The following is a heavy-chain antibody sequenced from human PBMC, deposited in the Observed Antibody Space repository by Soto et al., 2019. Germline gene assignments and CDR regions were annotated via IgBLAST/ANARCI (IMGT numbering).Heavy chain of an antibody. CDR2: ISYDGSNK. CDR3: ARDRYRYGDKTFDY. J-gene: IGHJ4*02. Sequence: PGGSLRLSCAASGFTFSSYAMHWARQAPGKGLEWVAVISYDGSNKYYADSVKGRFTISRDNSKNTLYLQMNSLRAEDTAVYYCARDRYRYGDKTFDYWGQGTLVTVSS. D-gene: IGHD4-17*01. V-gene: IGHV3-30-3*01. CDR1: GFTFSSYA.